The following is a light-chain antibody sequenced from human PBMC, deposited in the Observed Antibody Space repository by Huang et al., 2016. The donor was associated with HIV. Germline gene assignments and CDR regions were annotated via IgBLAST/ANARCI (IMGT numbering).Light chain of an antibody. CDR3: QQRSNWPLT. J-gene: IGKJ4*01. Sequence: EIVLTQSPATLSLSPGQRATLSCRASQSVGSSLAWYQQKPGQAPRLLIYDASNRATGIPARFSGSGSGTDFTLTSSSLEPEDFAVYYCQQRSNWPLTFGGGTKVEIK. V-gene: IGKV3-11*01. CDR2: DAS. CDR1: QSVGSS.